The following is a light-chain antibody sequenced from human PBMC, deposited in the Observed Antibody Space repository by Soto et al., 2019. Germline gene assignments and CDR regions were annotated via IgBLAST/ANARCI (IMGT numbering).Light chain of an antibody. CDR3: ATGDDSLNGFYV. J-gene: IGLJ1*01. V-gene: IGLV1-47*01. Sequence: QSVLTQTPSASGTPGQGVTISCSGSTSNIGSNYVYWYQQLPGTAPKLLIYRNNQRPSGVPDRFSGSKSGTSASLAISGLRSDDEADYFCATGDDSLNGFYVFGTGTKVTVL. CDR1: TSNIGSNY. CDR2: RNN.